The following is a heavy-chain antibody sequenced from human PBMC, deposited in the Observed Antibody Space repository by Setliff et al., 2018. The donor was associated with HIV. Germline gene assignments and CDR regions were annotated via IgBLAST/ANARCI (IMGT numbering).Heavy chain of an antibody. V-gene: IGHV5-51*01. J-gene: IGHJ6*03. Sequence: PGESLKISCEASGYTFTNYWIGWVRQMPGKGLEWMGIIYPGDCDIIYSPSFQGQVTISADKSITTAYLQWSSLKASDTAIYYCVRHRSAVAGTRIGYCYYMDVWGKGTTVTVSS. CDR1: GYTFTNYW. CDR2: IYPGDCDI. D-gene: IGHD6-19*01. CDR3: VRHRSAVAGTRIGYCYYMDV.